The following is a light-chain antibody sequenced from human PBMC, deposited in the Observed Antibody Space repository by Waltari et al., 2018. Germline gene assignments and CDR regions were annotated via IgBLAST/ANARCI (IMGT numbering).Light chain of an antibody. J-gene: IGLJ2*01. Sequence: QSALTQPTSVSGSPGPSITISCTGTRTDVCRYNHVSWYQQYPGKAPQLIIYDVTQRPSGISTRFSGSKSGNTASLTISGLQAEDEADYFCNSHSTTTPVVFGGGTKVTVL. V-gene: IGLV2-14*03. CDR1: RTDVCRYNH. CDR3: NSHSTTTPVV. CDR2: DVT.